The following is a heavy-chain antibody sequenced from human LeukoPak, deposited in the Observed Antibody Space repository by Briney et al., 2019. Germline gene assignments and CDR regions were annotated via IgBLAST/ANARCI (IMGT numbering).Heavy chain of an antibody. J-gene: IGHJ5*02. Sequence: PSETLSLTCTVSGASISSDSYYWGWVRQPAGKELEWIGRINTSGTTNYNPSVKSRVTISVDRSKNQFSLRLTSVTATDTAVYYCARDWGVYDSTGYRNWFDPWGQGTLVIVSS. CDR3: ARDWGVYDSTGYRNWFDP. CDR2: INTSGTT. D-gene: IGHD3-22*01. CDR1: GASISSDSYY. V-gene: IGHV4-61*02.